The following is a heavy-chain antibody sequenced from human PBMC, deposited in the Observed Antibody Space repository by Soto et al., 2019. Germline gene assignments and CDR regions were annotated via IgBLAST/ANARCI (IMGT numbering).Heavy chain of an antibody. CDR2: IFSNDEN. Sequence: QVTLKESGPVLVKPTETLTLTCTVSGFSLSNARMGVSWIRQPPGKALESLAHIFSNDENSYSTSLKISLTISKDTSKSQVVLSMTNMDPVDTATYYCGRMLVAAGMHRLVDAFDIWGQGTMVTVSS. V-gene: IGHV2-26*01. J-gene: IGHJ3*02. D-gene: IGHD2-2*01. CDR1: GFSLSNARMG. CDR3: GRMLVAAGMHRLVDAFDI.